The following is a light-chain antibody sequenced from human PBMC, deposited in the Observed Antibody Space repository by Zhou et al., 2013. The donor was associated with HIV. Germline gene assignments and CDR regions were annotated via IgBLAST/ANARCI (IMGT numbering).Light chain of an antibody. V-gene: IGKV1-39*01. Sequence: DVQLTQSPSPLSASVGDRVTITCRSSQSLSNYLNWYQQKPGKAPRLLIFAASRLQSGVPSRFSGSGSGTDFTLTISSLEPEDFATYFCQQSYSTSRGRWTFGQGTKVEIK. CDR1: QSLSNY. CDR2: AAS. J-gene: IGKJ1*01. CDR3: QQSYSTSRGRWT.